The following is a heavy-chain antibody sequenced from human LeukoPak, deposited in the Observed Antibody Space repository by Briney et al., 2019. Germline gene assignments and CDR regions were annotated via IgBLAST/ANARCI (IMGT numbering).Heavy chain of an antibody. CDR2: IYYSGST. D-gene: IGHD6-19*01. J-gene: IGHJ4*02. CDR1: GGSISSSSYY. V-gene: IGHV4-39*07. Sequence: SETLSLTCTVSGGSISSSSYYWGWIRQPPGKGLEWIGSIYYSGSTYYNPSLKSRVTISVDTSKNQFSLKLSSVTAADTAVYYCARERSTYSSGWYEDYWGQGTLVTVSS. CDR3: ARERSTYSSGWYEDY.